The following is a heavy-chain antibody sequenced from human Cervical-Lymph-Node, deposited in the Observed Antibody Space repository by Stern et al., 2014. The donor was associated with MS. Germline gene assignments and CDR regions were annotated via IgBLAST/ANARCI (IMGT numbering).Heavy chain of an antibody. V-gene: IGHV4-4*02. J-gene: IGHJ5*02. Sequence: QVQLQESGPGLVKPSGTLSLTCVVSGGSISSNNWWSWVRQPPGKGLEWIGEIYHSGTTNYTPSLKSRVTISVDKSNNQFALKLTSVTAADTAVYYCAKERGWHPYNYFDPWGQGTLVTVSS. CDR3: AKERGWHPYNYFDP. CDR1: GGSISSNNW. CDR2: IYHSGTT. D-gene: IGHD6-19*01.